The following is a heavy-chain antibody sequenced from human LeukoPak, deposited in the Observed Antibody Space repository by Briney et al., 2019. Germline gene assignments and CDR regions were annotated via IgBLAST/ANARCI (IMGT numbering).Heavy chain of an antibody. CDR3: VRGGYCSSTTCLFGDNWFDP. D-gene: IGHD2-2*01. V-gene: IGHV1-18*01. CDR1: GYTFTSYG. CDR2: ISAYNGNT. J-gene: IGHJ5*02. Sequence: ASVQVSCKASGYTFTSYGINWVRQAPGQGLEWMGWISAYNGNTNYAQKLQGRVTMTTDTSTSTAYMELRSLRSDDTAVYYCVRGGYCSSTTCLFGDNWFDPWGQGTLVTVSS.